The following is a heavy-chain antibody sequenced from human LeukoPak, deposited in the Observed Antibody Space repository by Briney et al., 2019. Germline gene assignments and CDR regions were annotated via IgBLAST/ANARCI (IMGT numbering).Heavy chain of an antibody. J-gene: IGHJ2*01. CDR2: TYYRSKWYN. Sequence: SQTLSLTCAISGDSVSSNSAAWNWIRQSPSRGLEWLGRTYYRSKWYNDYVLSAKGRITINPDTSKNQFSLHLNSVTPEDTAVYYCARAPTGGWYFDVWGRGTLVTVSS. CDR3: ARAPTGGWYFDV. D-gene: IGHD7-27*01. CDR1: GDSVSSNSAA. V-gene: IGHV6-1*01.